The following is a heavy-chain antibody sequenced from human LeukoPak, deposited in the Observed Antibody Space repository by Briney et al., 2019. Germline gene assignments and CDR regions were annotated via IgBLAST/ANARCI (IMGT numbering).Heavy chain of an antibody. D-gene: IGHD3-22*01. CDR1: GYTFTSYG. V-gene: IGHV1-18*01. J-gene: IGHJ6*03. Sequence: ASVKVSCKASGYTFTSYGISWVRQAPGQGLEWMGWISAYNGNTNYAQKLQGRVTMTTDTSTSTAYMELRSLRSEDTAVYYCARGIDGSGYYYYYMDVWGKGTTVTVSS. CDR2: ISAYNGNT. CDR3: ARGIDGSGYYYYYMDV.